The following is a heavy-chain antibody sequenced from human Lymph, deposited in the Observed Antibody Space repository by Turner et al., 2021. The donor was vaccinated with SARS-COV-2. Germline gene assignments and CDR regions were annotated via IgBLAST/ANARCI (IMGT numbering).Heavy chain of an antibody. CDR3: TRIED. J-gene: IGHJ4*02. V-gene: IGHV3-49*04. Sequence: EVQLVESGGGLVQPGRSLRLSCTASGFTFVDCAMSWVRQAPGKGLEWVGFIRSNTHGGTTEYATSVKGRFTISRDDSKNIAYLQMNSLKTEDTAVSECTRIEDWGKGTLVT. CDR1: GFTFVDCA. CDR2: IRSNTHGGTT.